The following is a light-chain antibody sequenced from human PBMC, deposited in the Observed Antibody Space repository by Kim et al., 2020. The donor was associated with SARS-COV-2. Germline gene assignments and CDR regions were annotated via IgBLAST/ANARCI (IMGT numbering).Light chain of an antibody. CDR2: KTS. CDR3: QQYATFSQT. CDR1: QSISSS. Sequence: DIQTTQSPSTLSASVGDRVTITCRASQSISSSLAWYQHKVGKAPKLLIFKTSTLESGVPSRFSGSGSGTEFTLTISSLQPDDFASYYCQQYATFSQTFGQGTKVDIK. J-gene: IGKJ1*01. V-gene: IGKV1-5*03.